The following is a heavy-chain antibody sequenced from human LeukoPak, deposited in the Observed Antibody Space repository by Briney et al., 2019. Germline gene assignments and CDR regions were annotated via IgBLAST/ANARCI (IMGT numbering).Heavy chain of an antibody. D-gene: IGHD4/OR15-4a*01. CDR1: GFTFSSYA. CDR3: ARGRGDYGWYFDY. Sequence: GRSLRLSCAASGFTFSSYAMHWVRQAPGKGLEWVAVISYDGSNKYYADSVKGRFTISRDNSKNTLYLQMNGLRAEDTAVYYCARGRGDYGWYFDYWGQGTLVTVSS. J-gene: IGHJ4*02. CDR2: ISYDGSNK. V-gene: IGHV3-30-3*01.